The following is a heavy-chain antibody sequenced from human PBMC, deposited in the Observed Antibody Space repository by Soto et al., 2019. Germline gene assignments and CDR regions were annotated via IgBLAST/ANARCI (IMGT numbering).Heavy chain of an antibody. J-gene: IGHJ3*02. CDR3: ARAPSPARDAFDI. Sequence: ASVKVSFKASGYTFTGYYMHWVRQAPGQGLEWMGWINPNSGGTNYAQKFQGWVTMTRDTSISTAYMELSRLRSDDTAVYYCARAPSPARDAFDIWGQGTMVTVSS. CDR1: GYTFTGYY. CDR2: INPNSGGT. D-gene: IGHD2-2*01. V-gene: IGHV1-2*04.